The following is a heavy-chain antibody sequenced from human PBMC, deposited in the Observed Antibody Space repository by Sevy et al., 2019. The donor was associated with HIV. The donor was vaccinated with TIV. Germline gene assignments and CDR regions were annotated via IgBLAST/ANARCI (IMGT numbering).Heavy chain of an antibody. CDR2: ISGSGGST. V-gene: IGHV3-23*01. CDR3: AKDLYYGMDV. Sequence: GRSLRLSCAASGFTFSSYAMSWVRQAAGKGLKWVSAISGSGGSTYDADSVKGRFTISRDNSKNTLYLQMNSLRAEDTAVYYCAKDLYYGMDVWGQGTTVTVSS. CDR1: GFTFSSYA. J-gene: IGHJ6*02.